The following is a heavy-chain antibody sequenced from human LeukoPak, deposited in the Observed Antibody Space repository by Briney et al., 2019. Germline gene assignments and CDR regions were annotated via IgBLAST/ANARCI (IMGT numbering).Heavy chain of an antibody. CDR2: NSPSGSGT. J-gene: IGHJ4*02. D-gene: IGHD6-13*01. CDR1: GYTFTSYY. V-gene: IGHV1-46*01. Sequence: ASVKVSCKASGYTFTSYYLHWVRQAPGQGLEWMGINSPSGSGTTYAQKFQGRVTMTRDTSTSTVYMELSSLRSEDTAVYYCARNRQLAPDYWGQGTLVTVSS. CDR3: ARNRQLAPDY.